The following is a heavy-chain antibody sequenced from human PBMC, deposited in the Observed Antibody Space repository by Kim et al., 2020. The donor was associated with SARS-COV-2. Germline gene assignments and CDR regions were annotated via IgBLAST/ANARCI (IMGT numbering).Heavy chain of an antibody. D-gene: IGHD3-9*01. CDR2: IYYSGST. J-gene: IGHJ5*02. V-gene: IGHV4-39*01. Sequence: SETLSLTCTVSGGSISSSSYYWGWIRQPPGKGLEWIGSIYYSGSTYYNPSLKSRVTISVDTSKNQFSLKQSPVTAADTAVYYCARQIVYYDILTGYTTGGWFDPWGQGTLVTVSS. CDR3: ARQIVYYDILTGYTTGGWFDP. CDR1: GGSISSSSYY.